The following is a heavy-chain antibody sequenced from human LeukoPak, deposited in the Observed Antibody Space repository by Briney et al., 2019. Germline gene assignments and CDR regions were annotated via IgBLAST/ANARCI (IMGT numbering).Heavy chain of an antibody. V-gene: IGHV5-51*01. D-gene: IGHD6-13*01. J-gene: IGHJ3*02. CDR2: IYPGDSDT. CDR3: ARLPTYSSMGDAFDI. Sequence: HGESLKISCKGSGYSFTSYWIGWVRQMPGKGLEWMGIIYPGDSDTRYSPSFQGQVIISTDKSISTAYLQWSSLKASDTAMYYCARLPTYSSMGDAFDIWGQGTMVTVSS. CDR1: GYSFTSYW.